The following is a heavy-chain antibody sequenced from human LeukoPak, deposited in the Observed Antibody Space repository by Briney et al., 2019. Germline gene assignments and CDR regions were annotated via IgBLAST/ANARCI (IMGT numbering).Heavy chain of an antibody. CDR3: ARGGSSGSWYFDY. D-gene: IGHD6-13*01. V-gene: IGHV3-23*01. Sequence: GGSLRLSCAASRFTFSSYAMSWVRQAPGKGLEWVSGKGLEWVSAIGGSGVSTYYADSVKGRFTISRDNSKNTLYLQMNSLRAEDTAVYYCARGGSSGSWYFDYWGQGTLVTVSS. J-gene: IGHJ4*02. CDR2: IGGSGVST. CDR1: RFTFSSYA.